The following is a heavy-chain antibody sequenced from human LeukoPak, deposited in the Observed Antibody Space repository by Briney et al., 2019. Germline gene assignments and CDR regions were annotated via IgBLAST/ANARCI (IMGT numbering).Heavy chain of an antibody. J-gene: IGHJ3*02. V-gene: IGHV1-69*05. CDR2: IIPIFGTA. Sequence: RASVKVSCKASGGTFSSYAISWVRQAPGQGLEWMGGIIPIFGTANYAQKFQGRVTITTDESTSTAYMELSSLRSEDTAVYYCARSASGAFDIWGQGTMVTVSS. CDR3: ARSASGAFDI. D-gene: IGHD6-25*01. CDR1: GGTFSSYA.